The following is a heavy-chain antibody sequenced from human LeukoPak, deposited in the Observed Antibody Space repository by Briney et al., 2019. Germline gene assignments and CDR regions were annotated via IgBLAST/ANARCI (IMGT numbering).Heavy chain of an antibody. CDR1: GYTFTSYA. CDR2: INAGNGNT. Sequence: GASVKVSCKASGYTFTSYAMHWVRQAPGQRLEWMGWINAGNGNTKYSQKFQGRVTITRDTSASTAYMELSSLRSEDTAVYYCARDFYGDYLSVNWFDPWGQGTLVTVSS. V-gene: IGHV1-3*01. J-gene: IGHJ5*02. CDR3: ARDFYGDYLSVNWFDP. D-gene: IGHD4-17*01.